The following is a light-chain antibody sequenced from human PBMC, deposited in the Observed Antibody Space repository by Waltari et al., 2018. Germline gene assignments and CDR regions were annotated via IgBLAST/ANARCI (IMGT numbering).Light chain of an antibody. CDR2: GAS. CDR1: QSLTKRY. V-gene: IGKV3-20*01. J-gene: IGKJ2*01. Sequence: EVVLTQSPATLPLSPGERATLSCRASQSLTKRYLAWYQQKPGQAPRLLIYGASSRAPGIPNRFSGSGSGTDFTLTISRLEPEDFAVYYCQQYGSSVLYTFGQGTKLEIK. CDR3: QQYGSSVLYT.